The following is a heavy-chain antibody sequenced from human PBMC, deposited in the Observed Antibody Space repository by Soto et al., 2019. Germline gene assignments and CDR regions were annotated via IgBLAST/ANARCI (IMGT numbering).Heavy chain of an antibody. Sequence: HPGGSLRLSCAASGFTFSSYAMSWVRQAPGKGLEWVSAISGSGGSTYYADSVKGRFTISRDNSKNTLYLQMNSLRAEDTAVYYCAKDVSYYYGSGSYYDYWGQGTLVTVSS. V-gene: IGHV3-23*01. CDR3: AKDVSYYYGSGSYYDY. CDR1: GFTFSSYA. D-gene: IGHD3-10*01. CDR2: ISGSGGST. J-gene: IGHJ4*02.